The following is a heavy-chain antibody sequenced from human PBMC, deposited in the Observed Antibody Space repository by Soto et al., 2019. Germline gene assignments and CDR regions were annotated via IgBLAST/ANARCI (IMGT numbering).Heavy chain of an antibody. Sequence: SETLSLTCTVSGDSISSYPWSWIRQTPGKGLEWIGNIHYNGNTKYSPSLKSRVTMSVDTSKNHFSLKLISVTTADTAVYFCAREGNLGRWIQPLDSWGQGTLVTVSS. CDR2: IHYNGNT. CDR1: GDSISSYP. V-gene: IGHV4-59*01. D-gene: IGHD2-2*03. CDR3: AREGNLGRWIQPLDS. J-gene: IGHJ4*02.